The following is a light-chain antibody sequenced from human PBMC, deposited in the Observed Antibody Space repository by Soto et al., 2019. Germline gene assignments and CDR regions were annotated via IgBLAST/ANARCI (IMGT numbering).Light chain of an antibody. V-gene: IGKV1-39*01. J-gene: IGKJ4*01. CDR3: QQSYSTPLT. Sequence: DFQMTQSPSSLSASVGDRVTITCRASQSIRNYLNWYQQKPGKAPKLLIYAASSLQSGVPSRFSGSGSGTDFTLTISSLQPEDFATYYCQQSYSTPLTFGGGTKVDIK. CDR2: AAS. CDR1: QSIRNY.